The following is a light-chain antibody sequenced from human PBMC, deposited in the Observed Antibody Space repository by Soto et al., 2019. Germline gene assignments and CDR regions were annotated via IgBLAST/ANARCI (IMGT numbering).Light chain of an antibody. CDR2: EVS. CDR1: SSDVGRYNY. Sequence: QSVLTQPASVSGSPGQSITISCTGSSSDVGRYNYVSWYQQHPGTAPKLTIYEVSNRPSGVSNRFSGSKSDNTASLTISGLQAEDEAYYYCAAWDDSLSGYVFGTGTKVTVL. J-gene: IGLJ1*01. V-gene: IGLV2-14*01. CDR3: AAWDDSLSGYV.